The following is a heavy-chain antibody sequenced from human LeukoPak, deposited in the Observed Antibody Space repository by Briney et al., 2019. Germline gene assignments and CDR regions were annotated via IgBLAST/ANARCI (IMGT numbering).Heavy chain of an antibody. CDR3: ATHPGGLQSGFDN. CDR1: GYTFTSYW. CDR2: IYPGDSDT. V-gene: IGHV5-51*01. J-gene: IGHJ4*02. D-gene: IGHD5-24*01. Sequence: GESLKISCKSFGYTFTSYWIAWVRQMPGKGLEWMGIIYPGDSDTRYSPSFQGQVTISVDRSSSTAYIQWSRLKASDTAMYYCATHPGGLQSGFDNWGQGTLVTVSS.